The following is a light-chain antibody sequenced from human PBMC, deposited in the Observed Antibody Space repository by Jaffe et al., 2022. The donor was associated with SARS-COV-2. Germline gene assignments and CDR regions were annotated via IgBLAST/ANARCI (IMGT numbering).Light chain of an antibody. CDR1: QSISSTY. CDR3: QQYGNSPWT. V-gene: IGKV3-20*01. J-gene: IGKJ1*01. Sequence: EIVLTQSPGTLSLSPGERATLSCRASQSISSTYFAWFQQKPGQAPRLLIYGASSRATDIPDRFSGGGSGTDFTLTINRLEPEDFAVYFCQQYGNSPWTFGHGTRVEIK. CDR2: GAS.